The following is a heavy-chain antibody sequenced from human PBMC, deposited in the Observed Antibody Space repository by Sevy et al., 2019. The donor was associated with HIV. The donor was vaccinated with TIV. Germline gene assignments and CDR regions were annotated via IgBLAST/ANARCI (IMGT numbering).Heavy chain of an antibody. D-gene: IGHD1-1*01. J-gene: IGHJ5*02. V-gene: IGHV4-59*08. CDR3: ARGLTGTTGTAARFDP. CDR1: GGSISSYY. Sequence: SETLSLTCTVSGGSISSYYWSWIRQPPGKGLEWIGYIYYSGSTNYNPSLKSRVTISVDTSRNQFSLKLTSVTAADTAVYFCARGLTGTTGTAARFDPWGQGTLVTVSS. CDR2: IYYSGST.